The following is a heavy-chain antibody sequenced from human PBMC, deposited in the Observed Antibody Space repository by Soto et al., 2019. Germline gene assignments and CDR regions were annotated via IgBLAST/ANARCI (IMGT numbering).Heavy chain of an antibody. D-gene: IGHD3-22*01. Sequence: PGGSLRLSCAASGFTFSSYWMHWVRQAPGKGLVWVSRINSDGSSTSYADSVKGRFTISRDNAKNTLYLQMNSLRAEDTAVYYCARAPLYDSRAVSGWGQGTLVTVSS. CDR3: ARAPLYDSRAVSG. CDR2: INSDGSST. J-gene: IGHJ4*02. V-gene: IGHV3-74*01. CDR1: GFTFSSYW.